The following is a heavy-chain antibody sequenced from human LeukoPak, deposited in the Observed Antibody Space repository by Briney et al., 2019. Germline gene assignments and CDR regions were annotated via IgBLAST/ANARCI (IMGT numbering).Heavy chain of an antibody. CDR2: IIPIFGTA. J-gene: IGHJ4*02. V-gene: IGHV1-69*01. CDR3: ARDPAPRGSSSWYFN. D-gene: IGHD6-13*01. Sequence: SVKVSCKASGGTFSSYAISWVRQAPGQGLEWMGGIIPIFGTANYAQKFQGRVTITADESTSTAYMELSSLRAEDTAVYYCARDPAPRGSSSWYFNWGQGTLVTVSS. CDR1: GGTFSSYA.